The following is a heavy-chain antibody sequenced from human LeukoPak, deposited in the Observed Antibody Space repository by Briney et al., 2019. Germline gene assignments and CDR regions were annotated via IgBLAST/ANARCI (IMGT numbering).Heavy chain of an antibody. Sequence: GASVKVSCKASGGTFSSYAISWVRQAPGQGLEWMGRIIPILGIANYAQKFQGRVTITADKSTSTAYMELSSLRSEDTAVYYCATAPIGGSLSFDYWGQGTLVTVSS. J-gene: IGHJ4*02. CDR2: IIPILGIA. V-gene: IGHV1-69*04. CDR3: ATAPIGGSLSFDY. D-gene: IGHD1-26*01. CDR1: GGTFSSYA.